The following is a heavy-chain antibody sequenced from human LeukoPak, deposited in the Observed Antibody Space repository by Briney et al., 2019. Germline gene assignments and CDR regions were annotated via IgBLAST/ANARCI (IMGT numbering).Heavy chain of an antibody. Sequence: SEILSLTCAVYGGSFSGYYWSWIRQPPGKGLEWIGEINHSGSTNYNPSLKSRVTISVDTSKNQFSLKLSSVTAADTAVYYCARPAWLVSSRYFQHWGQGTLVTVSS. V-gene: IGHV4-34*01. D-gene: IGHD5-12*01. CDR3: ARPAWLVSSRYFQH. CDR1: GGSFSGYY. CDR2: INHSGST. J-gene: IGHJ1*01.